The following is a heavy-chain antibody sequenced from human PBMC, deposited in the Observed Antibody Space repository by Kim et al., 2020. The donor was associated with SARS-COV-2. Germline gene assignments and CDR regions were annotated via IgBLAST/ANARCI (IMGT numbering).Heavy chain of an antibody. CDR3: ARDYHYYGSGSYYPLDY. CDR2: ISYDGSNK. CDR1: GFTFSSYA. D-gene: IGHD3-10*01. J-gene: IGHJ4*02. V-gene: IGHV3-30*04. Sequence: GGSLRLSCAASGFTFSSYAMHWVRQAPGKGLEWVAVISYDGSNKYYADSVKGRFTISRDNSKNTLYLQMNSLRAEDTAVYYCARDYHYYGSGSYYPLDYWGQGTLVTVSS.